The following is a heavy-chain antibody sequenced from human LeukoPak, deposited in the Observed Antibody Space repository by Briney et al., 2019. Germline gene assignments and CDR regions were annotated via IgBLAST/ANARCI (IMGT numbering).Heavy chain of an antibody. CDR3: ARGDILTGYYWFDP. Sequence: GGSLRLSCAASGFTFSSYSMNWVRQAPGKGLEWVSSISSSSSYIYYADSVKGRFTISRDNAKNSLYLQMNSLRAEDTAVYYRARGDILTGYYWFDPWGQGTLVTVSS. CDR2: ISSSSSYI. V-gene: IGHV3-21*01. J-gene: IGHJ5*02. D-gene: IGHD3-9*01. CDR1: GFTFSSYS.